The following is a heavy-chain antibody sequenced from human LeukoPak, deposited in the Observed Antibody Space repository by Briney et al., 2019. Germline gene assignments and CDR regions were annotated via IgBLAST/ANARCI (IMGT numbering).Heavy chain of an antibody. CDR1: GGSISSYY. J-gene: IGHJ4*02. CDR3: AREGSSGWYGGVFDY. D-gene: IGHD6-19*01. CDR2: IYSSGRT. Sequence: SETLSLTFTVSGGSISSYYWSWIRQPAGKGLEWIGRIYSSGRTNYNPSLKSRVTISLDTSKNQFSLKLSSVTAADTAVYYCAREGSSGWYGGVFDYWGQGTLVTVSS. V-gene: IGHV4-4*07.